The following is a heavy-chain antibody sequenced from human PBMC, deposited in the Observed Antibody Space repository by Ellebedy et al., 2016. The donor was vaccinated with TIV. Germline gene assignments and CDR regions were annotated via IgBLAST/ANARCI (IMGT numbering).Heavy chain of an antibody. D-gene: IGHD6-19*01. CDR1: GLTYTSYS. V-gene: IGHV3-48*02. CDR3: ASSGWGKSYYGMDV. Sequence: GGSLRLXXAASGLTYTSYSMNWVRQAPGKGLEWVSYISSSSTTIYYADSVKGRFTISRDNAKNSLYLQMNSLRDEDTAVYYCASSGWGKSYYGMDVWGQGTTVTVSS. CDR2: ISSSSTTI. J-gene: IGHJ6*02.